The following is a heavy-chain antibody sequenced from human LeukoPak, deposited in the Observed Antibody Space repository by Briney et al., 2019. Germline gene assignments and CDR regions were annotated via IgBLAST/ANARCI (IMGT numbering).Heavy chain of an antibody. CDR3: ARELGMDYYDSSGYLVYYFDY. CDR2: IIPIFGTS. D-gene: IGHD3-22*01. CDR1: GGSFNAYA. Sequence: SVKVSCKASGGSFNAYAISWVRQAPGQGLEWMGGIIPIFGTSNYAQKFQGRVTITTDESTSTAYMELSSLRSEDTAVYYCARELGMDYYDSSGYLVYYFDYWGQGTLVTVSS. V-gene: IGHV1-69*05. J-gene: IGHJ4*02.